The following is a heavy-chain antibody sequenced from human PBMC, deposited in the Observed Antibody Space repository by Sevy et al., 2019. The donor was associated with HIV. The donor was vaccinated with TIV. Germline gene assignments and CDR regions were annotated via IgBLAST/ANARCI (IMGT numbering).Heavy chain of an antibody. V-gene: IGHV1-8*01. CDR1: GYTFTSYG. Sequence: ASVKVSCKASGYTFTSYGINWVRQATGQGLEWMGWMNPNSGNTGYAQKFQGRVTMTRNTSISTAYMELSSLRSEDTVVYYCARGASYGANYYYYYYMDVWGKGTTVTVSS. J-gene: IGHJ6*03. CDR2: MNPNSGNT. CDR3: ARGASYGANYYYYYYMDV. D-gene: IGHD4-17*01.